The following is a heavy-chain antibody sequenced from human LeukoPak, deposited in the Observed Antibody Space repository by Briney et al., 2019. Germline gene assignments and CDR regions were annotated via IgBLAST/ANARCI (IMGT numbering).Heavy chain of an antibody. CDR1: GFTFSSHG. CDR3: AKSRPPSVVVAAVDY. D-gene: IGHD2-15*01. J-gene: IGHJ4*02. Sequence: PGRSLRLSCAASGFTFSSHGMHWVRQAPGKGLEWVAVVSYDGSNKYYADSVKGRFAISRDNSKNTLYLQMNSLRAEDTAMYYCAKSRPPSVVVAAVDYWGPGTLVTVSS. V-gene: IGHV3-30*18. CDR2: VSYDGSNK.